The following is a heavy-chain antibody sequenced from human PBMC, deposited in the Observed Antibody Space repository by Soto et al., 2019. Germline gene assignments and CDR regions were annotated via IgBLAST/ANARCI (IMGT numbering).Heavy chain of an antibody. CDR3: AREGGSSWPLDY. J-gene: IGHJ4*02. Sequence: SETLSLTCAVYGGSFSGYYWSWIRQPPGKGLEWIGYIHYSGSTNYNPSLKSRVTISVDTSKNQFSLKLSSVTAADTAVYYCAREGGSSWPLDYWGQGTLVTVSS. CDR1: GGSFSGYY. D-gene: IGHD6-13*01. CDR2: IHYSGST. V-gene: IGHV4-59*01.